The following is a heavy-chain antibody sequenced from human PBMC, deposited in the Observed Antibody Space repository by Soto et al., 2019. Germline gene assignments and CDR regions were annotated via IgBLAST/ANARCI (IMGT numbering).Heavy chain of an antibody. CDR3: ARVSWGEYCSTTSCHNYSYYYYMDV. CDR2: IYHSGST. D-gene: IGHD2-2*01. V-gene: IGHV4-59*01. J-gene: IGHJ6*03. CDR1: GFSISNYY. Sequence: SETLSLTCTFSGFSISNYYWILIRQPPGKGLEWIGYIYHSGSTNFNPSLKSRVTISVDTSENQFSLRLSSVTAADTAVYYCARVSWGEYCSTTSCHNYSYYYYMDVWGKGTTVTVSS.